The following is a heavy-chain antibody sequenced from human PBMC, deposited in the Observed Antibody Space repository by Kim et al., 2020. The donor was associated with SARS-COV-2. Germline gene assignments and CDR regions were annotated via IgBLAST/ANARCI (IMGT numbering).Heavy chain of an antibody. V-gene: IGHV1-3*01. D-gene: IGHD3-10*01. J-gene: IGHJ6*02. CDR2: INWGTGNT. Sequence: ASVKVSCKASGYTFTTYAMHWVRQAPGQSLEWMGCINWGTGNTKYSQNFQDRVTIPRETSASPAYWELRSRSFENRAIIYFRREGGPSGTTQVGVDVWGQ. CDR3: RREGGPSGTTQVGVDV. CDR1: GYTFTTYA.